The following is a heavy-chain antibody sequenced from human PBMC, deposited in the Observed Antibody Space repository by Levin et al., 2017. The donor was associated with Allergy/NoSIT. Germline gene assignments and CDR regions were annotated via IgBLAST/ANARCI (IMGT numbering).Heavy chain of an antibody. CDR2: IDADGTT. V-gene: IGHV3-74*01. J-gene: IGHJ4*02. Sequence: GESLKISCAASGFTFRRHWMHWVRQAPGKGLVWVSRIDADGTTSYADSVKGRFTISRDNAKNTVYLQMNSLRAEDTAVYYCARDLAYSQDYWGQGTLVTVSS. CDR1: GFTFRRHW. CDR3: ARDLAYSQDY. D-gene: IGHD2-21*01.